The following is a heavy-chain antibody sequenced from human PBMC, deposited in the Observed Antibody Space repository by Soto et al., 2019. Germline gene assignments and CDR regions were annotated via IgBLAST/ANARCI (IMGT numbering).Heavy chain of an antibody. D-gene: IGHD2-21*01. Sequence: ASVKVSCKASGYRFISYYVRWLRQSPGQGLEWIAVFNPANGETTYAETFHGRVTITTDRSTNTLFMELSSLRSEDTAVYFCARDISRRQTYHGMDVWGQGTTVTVSS. V-gene: IGHV1-46*01. CDR2: FNPANGET. CDR3: ARDISRRQTYHGMDV. J-gene: IGHJ6*02. CDR1: GYRFISYY.